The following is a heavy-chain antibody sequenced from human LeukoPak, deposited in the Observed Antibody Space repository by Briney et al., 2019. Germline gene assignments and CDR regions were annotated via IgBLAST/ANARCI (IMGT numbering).Heavy chain of an antibody. J-gene: IGHJ6*02. V-gene: IGHV1-46*01. CDR3: AREDVVLVDAVRYYYYGMDV. Sequence: RASEKGSSIASIDNVISYDMDSVRQAPVQILEWMGIINPSAGSTSYAQKFQDTVTMTRDTSTRTVYMELSRLKSEETAVYYCAREDVVLVDAVRYYYYGMDVWGQGTTVTVSS. CDR1: IDNVISYD. D-gene: IGHD2-8*01. CDR2: INPSAGST.